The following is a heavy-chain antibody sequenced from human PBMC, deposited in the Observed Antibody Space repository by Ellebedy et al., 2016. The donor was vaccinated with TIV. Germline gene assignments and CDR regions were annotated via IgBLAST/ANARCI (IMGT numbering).Heavy chain of an antibody. D-gene: IGHD2-15*01. J-gene: IGHJ6*02. CDR3: ARQGSDGMDV. CDR2: IYPSDSDT. V-gene: IGHV5-51*01. CDR1: GHSFPNYW. Sequence: PGGSLRLSCKGSGHSFPNYWIAWVRQLPGKGPEWMGIIYPSDSDTRYSPSLQGQVTISADRSINTAYLQWSSLKASDTAIYYCARQGSDGMDVWGQGTTVTVS.